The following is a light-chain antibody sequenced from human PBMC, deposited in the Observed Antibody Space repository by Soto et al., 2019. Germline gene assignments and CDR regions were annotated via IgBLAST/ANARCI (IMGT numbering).Light chain of an antibody. CDR1: QDIRNS. V-gene: IGKV1-33*01. J-gene: IGKJ4*01. CDR2: DAS. CDR3: QQYENLPPT. Sequence: DIQMTQSPSSLSASVGDRVTITCQASQDIRNSLNWYQQKPGKAPKLLIFDASDLETGVPSRFSGSGSGTDFTFSVSSLQPEDIATYYCQQYENLPPTFGGGTKVEI.